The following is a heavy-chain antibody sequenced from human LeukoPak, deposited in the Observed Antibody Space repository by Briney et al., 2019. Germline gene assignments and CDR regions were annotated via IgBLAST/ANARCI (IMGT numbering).Heavy chain of an antibody. J-gene: IGHJ4*02. V-gene: IGHV1-3*03. CDR3: ARGGQQWRGGNHFDS. CDR2: ITTGRGET. D-gene: IGHD6-19*01. CDR1: GYTFTDYA. Sequence: ASVKVSCKASGYTFTDYALHWVRQAPGQSLEWMGWITTGRGETRYSQDFQRRITLTRDKSANTVYMDLSDLTSEDTAIYYCARGGQQWRGGNHFDSWGQGTLVAVSS.